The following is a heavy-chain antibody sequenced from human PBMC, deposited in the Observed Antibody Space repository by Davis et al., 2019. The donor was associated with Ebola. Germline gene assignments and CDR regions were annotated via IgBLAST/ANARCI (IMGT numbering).Heavy chain of an antibody. Sequence: PGGSLSLSCAASGFTLSSYGMHWVRQVPGKGLEWVAVISYDGSNKYYADSVKGRFTISRDNSKNTLYLQMNSLKAEDTAVYYCVKGGIPAAVPYGMDVWGQGTTVTGSS. CDR3: VKGGIPAAVPYGMDV. D-gene: IGHD6-13*01. CDR1: GFTLSSYG. CDR2: ISYDGSNK. V-gene: IGHV3-30*18. J-gene: IGHJ6*02.